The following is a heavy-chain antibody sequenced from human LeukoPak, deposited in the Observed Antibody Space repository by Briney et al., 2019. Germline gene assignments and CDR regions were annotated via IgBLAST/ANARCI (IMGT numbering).Heavy chain of an antibody. J-gene: IGHJ5*02. CDR3: ARVPGPNWFDP. CDR1: GGSISSYY. V-gene: IGHV4-59*08. CDR2: IYYSGST. Sequence: SETLSLTCTVSGGSISSYYWSWLRQPPGKGLEWIGYIYYSGSTNYNPSLKSRVTISVDTSKNQFSLKLSSVTAADTAVYYCARVPGPNWFDPWGQGTLVAVSS.